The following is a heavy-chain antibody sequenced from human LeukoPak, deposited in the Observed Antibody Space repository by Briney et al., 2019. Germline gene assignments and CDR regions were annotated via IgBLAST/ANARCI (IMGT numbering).Heavy chain of an antibody. CDR3: ARDSTPSYCSSTNCYRGRFDP. CDR1: GFTFSSYA. V-gene: IGHV3-23*01. D-gene: IGHD2-2*01. Sequence: PGGSLRLSCAASGFTFSSYAMSWVRQAPGKGLEWVSAISGSGGNTYYADSVKGRFTISRDNSKNTLYLQMNSLRAEDTALYHCARDSTPSYCSSTNCYRGRFDPWGQGTLVTVSS. CDR2: ISGSGGNT. J-gene: IGHJ5*02.